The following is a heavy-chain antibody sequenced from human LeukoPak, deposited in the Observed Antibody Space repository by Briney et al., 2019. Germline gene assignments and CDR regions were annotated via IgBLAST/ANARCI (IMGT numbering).Heavy chain of an antibody. CDR1: GFTFSSYA. Sequence: GSLRLSCAASGFTFSSYAMSWVRQAPGKGLEWVSAISGSGGSTYYADSVKGRFTISRDNSKNTLYLQMNSLRAEDTAVYYCAKARGYDFWSGYFDYWGQGTLVTVSS. J-gene: IGHJ4*02. D-gene: IGHD3-3*01. CDR2: ISGSGGST. V-gene: IGHV3-23*01. CDR3: AKARGYDFWSGYFDY.